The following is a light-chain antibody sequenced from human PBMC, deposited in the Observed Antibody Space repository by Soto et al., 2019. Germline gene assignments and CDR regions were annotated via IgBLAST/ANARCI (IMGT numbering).Light chain of an antibody. CDR2: AAS. V-gene: IGKV1-12*01. CDR3: QQADSFPLT. J-gene: IGKJ4*01. CDR1: QGISSW. Sequence: DIQMTQSPSSVSASVGDRVTITCRASQGISSWLAWCQQKPGKAPKLLIYAASSLESGVPSRFSGSGSGTDFTLTINSLQPEDFATYYCQQADSFPLTFGGGTKVDIK.